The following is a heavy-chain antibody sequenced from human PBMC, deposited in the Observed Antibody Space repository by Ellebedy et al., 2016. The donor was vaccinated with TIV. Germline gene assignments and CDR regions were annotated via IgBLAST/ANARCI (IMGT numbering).Heavy chain of an antibody. D-gene: IGHD3-10*01. CDR3: TSSFYSGTYSRDDF. CDR1: GFIFSTYA. J-gene: IGHJ4*02. V-gene: IGHV3-23*01. Sequence: GGSLRLSCVASGFIFSTYAMSWVRQAPGKGLEWVSVISGSGGSTYYADSVKGRFTISRDNSKNTLYLQMNSLRAEDTAVYYCTSSFYSGTYSRDDFWGQGTLVTVSS. CDR2: ISGSGGST.